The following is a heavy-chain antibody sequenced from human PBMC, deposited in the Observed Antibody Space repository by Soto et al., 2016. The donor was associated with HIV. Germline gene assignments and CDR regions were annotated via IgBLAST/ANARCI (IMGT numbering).Heavy chain of an antibody. CDR1: GYSISSGYY. CDR3: ASSPYTSGWYWFDP. J-gene: IGHJ5*02. Sequence: QVQLQESGPGLVKPSETLSLTCAVSGYSISSGYYWDWIRQSPGKGLEWIGSIYHSGNTYYNPSLKSRVTISIDTSKNQFSLQLNSVTAADTAVYYCASSPYTSGWYWFDPWGQGTWSPSPQ. V-gene: IGHV4-38-2*01. CDR2: IYHSGNT. D-gene: IGHD6-19*01.